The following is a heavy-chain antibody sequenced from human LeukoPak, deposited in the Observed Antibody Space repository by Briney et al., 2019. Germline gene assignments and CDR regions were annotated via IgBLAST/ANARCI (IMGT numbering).Heavy chain of an antibody. CDR3: GRFSGDYFRWFDS. V-gene: IGHV1-18*01. CDR2: IYPYNAHT. J-gene: IGHJ5*01. D-gene: IGHD4-17*01. CDR1: GYIFTDYT. Sequence: ASVKVSCKASGYIFTDYTISWVRQAPGQGLEWLGWIYPYNAHTNYAQKVQGRVTMTTATSTTTVYMELRSLRSDDTAVYYCGRFSGDYFRWFDSWGQGTLVTVSS.